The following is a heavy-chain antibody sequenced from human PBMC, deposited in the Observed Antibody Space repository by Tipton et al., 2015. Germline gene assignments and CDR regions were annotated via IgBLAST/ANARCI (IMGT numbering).Heavy chain of an antibody. Sequence: TLSLTCTVSGGSISTSTYYWGWIRQPPGMGLEWIGSIYYSGTTYYNPSLKSRVIMSVDKSKNQFSLKLSSVTAADTAVYYCARGGNNWFDPWGQGTLVTVSS. V-gene: IGHV4-39*01. CDR3: ARGGNNWFDP. D-gene: IGHD2-15*01. CDR2: IYYSGTT. J-gene: IGHJ5*02. CDR1: GGSISTSTYY.